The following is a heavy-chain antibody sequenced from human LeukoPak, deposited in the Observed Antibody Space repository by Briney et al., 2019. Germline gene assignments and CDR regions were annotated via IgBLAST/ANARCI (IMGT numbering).Heavy chain of an antibody. CDR3: ARDPIYSVGRGYYFEY. CDR2: ISGSGSTI. D-gene: IGHD3-22*01. Sequence: GGSLRLSCAASGFTFSTYSMNWVRQAPGKGLEWVSAISGSGSTIYYADSVKGRFTISRDNAKNSLYLQMNSLRAEDTAVYYCARDPIYSVGRGYYFEYWYQGNLVIVSA. V-gene: IGHV3-48*04. J-gene: IGHJ4*02. CDR1: GFTFSTYS.